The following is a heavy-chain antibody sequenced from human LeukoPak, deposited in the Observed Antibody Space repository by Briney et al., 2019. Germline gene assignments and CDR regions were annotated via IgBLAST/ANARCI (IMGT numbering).Heavy chain of an antibody. Sequence: PGGSLRLSCAASGFTFSNFWMSWVRQAPGKGLEWVANINPDGSAKYYVDSVKGRFTISRDNAENSLYLQMNSLRPEDTAVYCAKHFSTYSYCLDVWGQGTTVTVSS. CDR3: AKHFSTYSYCLDV. CDR1: GFTFSNFW. D-gene: IGHD3-3*02. V-gene: IGHV3-7*01. CDR2: INPDGSAK. J-gene: IGHJ6*02.